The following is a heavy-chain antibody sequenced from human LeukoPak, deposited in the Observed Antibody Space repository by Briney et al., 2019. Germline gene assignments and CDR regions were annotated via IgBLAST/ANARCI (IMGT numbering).Heavy chain of an antibody. CDR2: IKPYTGST. D-gene: IGHD3-9*01. Sequence: EASVKVSCKASGYTFTNYYIHWVRQAAGQGLEGMGWIKPYTGSTIYAQKFHGRVTMTRDTSISTAYMDVTTLRSSDRAVYYFSTIGAKTFEHWGQGPLVRVSS. V-gene: IGHV1-2*02. CDR1: GYTFTNYY. J-gene: IGHJ1*01. CDR3: STIGAKTFEH.